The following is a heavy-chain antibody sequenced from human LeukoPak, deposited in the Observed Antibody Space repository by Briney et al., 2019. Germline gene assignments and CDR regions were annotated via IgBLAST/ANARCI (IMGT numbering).Heavy chain of an antibody. CDR2: ISSSSSYI. CDR3: AKGVSGTSRYYFDY. CDR1: GFTFSSYS. D-gene: IGHD3-10*01. J-gene: IGHJ4*02. Sequence: GGSLRLSCAASGFTFSSYSMNWVRQAPGKGLEWVSSISSSSSYIYYADSVKGRFTISRDNAKNSLYLQMNSLRAEDMAVYFCAKGVSGTSRYYFDYWGQGTLVTVSS. V-gene: IGHV3-21*04.